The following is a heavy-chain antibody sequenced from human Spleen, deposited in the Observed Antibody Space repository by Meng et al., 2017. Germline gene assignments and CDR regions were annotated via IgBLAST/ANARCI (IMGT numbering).Heavy chain of an antibody. Sequence: SETLSLTCTVSGGSISSYYWSWIRQPAGKGLEWIGRIYTSGSTNYNPSLKSRVTISVDTSKNQFSLKLSSVTAADTAVYYCARGQRYCSYTSCYGYYFEYWGQGTLVTVSS. CDR2: IYTSGST. V-gene: IGHV4-4*07. CDR1: GGSISSYY. D-gene: IGHD2-2*01. CDR3: ARGQRYCSYTSCYGYYFEY. J-gene: IGHJ4*02.